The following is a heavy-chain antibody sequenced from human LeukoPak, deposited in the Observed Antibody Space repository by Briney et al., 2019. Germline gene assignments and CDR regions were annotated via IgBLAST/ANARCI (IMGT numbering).Heavy chain of an antibody. CDR3: ARHYKSTRTTVFDY. Sequence: SETLSLTCTVSGYSITSSNCWGWIRQPPGKGLEWIGYIFYNGGAYYNTSLNSRVTMSIDASKNQFSLKLRSVTAVDTAMYYCARHYKSTRTTVFDYWGRGTLVTVSS. V-gene: IGHV4-28*01. J-gene: IGHJ4*02. CDR2: IFYNGGA. D-gene: IGHD4-11*01. CDR1: GYSITSSNC.